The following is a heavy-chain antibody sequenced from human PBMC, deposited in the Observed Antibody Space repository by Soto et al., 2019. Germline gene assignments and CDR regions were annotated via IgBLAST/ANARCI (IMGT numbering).Heavy chain of an antibody. CDR2: ISGSGGST. Sequence: EVELLESGGGLVQPGGSLRLSCAASGFTFASYAMSWVRQAPGKGLEWVSAISGSGGSTYYADSVKGRFTISRDNSKNTLYLQMNSMRAEDTAVYYCAKDGSLSMVRGVINYYCYMDVWGQGTTVTVSS. V-gene: IGHV3-23*01. CDR3: AKDGSLSMVRGVINYYCYMDV. CDR1: GFTFASYA. D-gene: IGHD3-10*01. J-gene: IGHJ6*03.